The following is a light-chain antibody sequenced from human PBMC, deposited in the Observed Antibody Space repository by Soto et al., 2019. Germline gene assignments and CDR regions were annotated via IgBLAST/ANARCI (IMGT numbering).Light chain of an antibody. Sequence: DIQLTQSPSFLSASVGDSVTITCRASQGISSYLAWYQQKPGKAPKLLIYAASTLQSGVPSRFSGGGSGTEFTRTSSSRQPVDFATYYCQQLNSYPLTFGRGPRLEIK. CDR1: QGISSY. CDR2: AAS. CDR3: QQLNSYPLT. J-gene: IGKJ5*01. V-gene: IGKV1-9*01.